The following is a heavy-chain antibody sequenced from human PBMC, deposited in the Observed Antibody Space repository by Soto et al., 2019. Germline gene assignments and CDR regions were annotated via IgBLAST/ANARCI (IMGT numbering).Heavy chain of an antibody. Sequence: QITLKESGPTLVKPTQTLTLTCTFSGFSLTDTGVGVGWIRQPPGKALEWLALIYGVDDRRYSPPQKSRLTITGDTSKNQVVLTMTDMDREDTATYYCAHRHYYGSGNLGMDVWGQGTKVTVSS. D-gene: IGHD3-10*01. CDR2: IYGVDDR. J-gene: IGHJ6*02. CDR1: GFSLTDTGVG. V-gene: IGHV2-5*02. CDR3: AHRHYYGSGNLGMDV.